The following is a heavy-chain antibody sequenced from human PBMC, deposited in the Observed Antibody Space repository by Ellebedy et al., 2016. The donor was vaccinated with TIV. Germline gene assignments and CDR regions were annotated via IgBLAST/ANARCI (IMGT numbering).Heavy chain of an antibody. V-gene: IGHV4-34*01. J-gene: IGHJ4*02. CDR2: INHSGST. D-gene: IGHD5-18*01. CDR1: GGSFSGYY. CDR3: ARGDGYSYVFEY. Sequence: MPSETLSLTCAVYGGSFSGYYWSWIRQPPGKGLEWIGEINHSGSTNYNASLKSRVTVSVDTSKNQFSLKLSSVTAADTAVYYCARGDGYSYVFEYWGQGTLVTVSS.